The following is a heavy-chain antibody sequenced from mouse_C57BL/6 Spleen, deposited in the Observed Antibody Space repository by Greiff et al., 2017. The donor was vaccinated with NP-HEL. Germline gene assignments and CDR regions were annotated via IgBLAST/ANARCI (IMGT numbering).Heavy chain of an antibody. Sequence: EVQLQESGGGLVQPGGSMKLSCAASGFTFSDAWMDWVRQSPEKGLEWVAEIRNKANNHATYYAESVKGRFTISRDDSKSSVYLQMNSLRAEDTGIYYCTSPYYYGSSSWFAYWGQGTLVTVSA. V-gene: IGHV6-6*01. D-gene: IGHD1-1*01. CDR3: TSPYYYGSSSWFAY. CDR1: GFTFSDAW. J-gene: IGHJ3*01. CDR2: IRNKANNHAT.